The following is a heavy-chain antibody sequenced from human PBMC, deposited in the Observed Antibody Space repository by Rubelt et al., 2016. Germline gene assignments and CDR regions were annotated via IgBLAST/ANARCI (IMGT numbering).Heavy chain of an antibody. CDR1: GFSFSNYW. CDR2: IHSDGSST. CDR3: VRDWGELRFLT. Sequence: SGGGLVQPGGSLRLSCAASGFSFSNYWMYWVRQAPGKGLVWVSRIHSDGSSTTYADSVKGRFTISRDNAKNTLFLQMTSLRAEDTAVYYCVRDWGELRFLTWGQGTLVTVSS. V-gene: IGHV3-74*01. D-gene: IGHD3-3*01. J-gene: IGHJ5*02.